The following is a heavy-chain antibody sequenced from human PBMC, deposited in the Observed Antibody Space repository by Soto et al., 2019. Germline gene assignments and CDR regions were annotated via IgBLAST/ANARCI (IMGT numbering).Heavy chain of an antibody. CDR2: IYPGDSDT. V-gene: IGHV5-51*01. CDR1: GYSYTSYW. J-gene: IGHJ6*02. D-gene: IGHD6-13*01. Sequence: PGESLKISCKGSGYSYTSYWIGWVRQMPGKGLEWMGIIYPGDSDTRYSPSFQGQVTISADKSISTAYLQWSSLKASDTAMYYCARLNYRRSWYGYYGMDVWVQGTTVTVSS. CDR3: ARLNYRRSWYGYYGMDV.